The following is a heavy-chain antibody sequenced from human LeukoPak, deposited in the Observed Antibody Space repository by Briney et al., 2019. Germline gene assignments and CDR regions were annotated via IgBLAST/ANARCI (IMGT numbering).Heavy chain of an antibody. V-gene: IGHV3-21*01. J-gene: IGHJ4*02. Sequence: PGGSLRLSCAASGFTFSSYSMNWVRQAPGKGLEWVSSISSSSSYIYYADSVKGRFTISRDNAKNSLYLQMNSLRAEDTAVYYCARGGADITMIVVDWGQGTLVTVSS. CDR3: ARGGADITMIVVD. CDR1: GFTFSSYS. D-gene: IGHD3-22*01. CDR2: ISSSSSYI.